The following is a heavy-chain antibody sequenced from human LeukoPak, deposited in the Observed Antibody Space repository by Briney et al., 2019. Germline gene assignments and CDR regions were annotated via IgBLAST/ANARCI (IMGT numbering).Heavy chain of an antibody. CDR1: GYSISSGYY. V-gene: IGHV4-38-2*02. D-gene: IGHD3-22*01. J-gene: IGHJ4*02. CDR2: IYHSGST. CDR3: ARIDYDSSGYYDYFDY. Sequence: SETLSLTCTVSGYSISSGYYWGWIRQPPGKGLEWIGSIYHSGSTYYNPSLKSRVTISVDTSKNQFSLKLSSVTAADTAVYYCARIDYDSSGYYDYFDYWGQGTLVTVSS.